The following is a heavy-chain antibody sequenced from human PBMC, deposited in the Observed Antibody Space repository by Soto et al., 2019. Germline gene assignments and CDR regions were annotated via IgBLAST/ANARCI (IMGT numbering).Heavy chain of an antibody. V-gene: IGHV5-10-1*01. J-gene: IGHJ4*02. CDR3: ARLGYCTGTSCYIFDS. CDR2: INPSDSYT. D-gene: IGHD2-2*02. CDR1: GYSFTSYW. Sequence: PGESLKISCQGSGYSFTSYWIGWVRQRPGKGLEWMGRINPSDSYTTYSPSFQGHVTISTDKSFSTAYLQWSGLKASDTAMYYCARLGYCTGTSCYIFDSWGQGTLVTVSS.